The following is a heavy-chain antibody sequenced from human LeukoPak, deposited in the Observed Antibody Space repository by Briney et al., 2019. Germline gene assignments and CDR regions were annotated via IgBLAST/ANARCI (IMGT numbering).Heavy chain of an antibody. V-gene: IGHV3-23*01. D-gene: IGHD6-19*01. CDR3: AKRTAGIYYFDY. J-gene: IGHJ4*02. CDR2: ISGSGGST. Sequence: AGGSLRLSCAASGFTFSSYAMSWVRQAPGKGLEWVSAISGSGGSTYYADSVKGRFTISRDNSKNTLYLQMNSLRAEDTAVYYCAKRTAGIYYFDYWGQGTLVTVSS. CDR1: GFTFSSYA.